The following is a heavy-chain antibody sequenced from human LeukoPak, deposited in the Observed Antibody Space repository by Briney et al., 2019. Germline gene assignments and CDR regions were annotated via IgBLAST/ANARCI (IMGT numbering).Heavy chain of an antibody. J-gene: IGHJ3*02. D-gene: IGHD3-22*01. CDR1: GFRFNTYW. CDR3: ARDWRDSSGKFPNDAFDI. Sequence: GGSLRLSCAASGFRFNTYWMSWIRQAPGKGLEWVSYISSSGSIYYADSVKGRFTISRDNAKNSLYLQMNSLRAEDTAVYYCARDWRDSSGKFPNDAFDIWGQGTMVTVSS. CDR2: ISSSGSI. V-gene: IGHV3-11*04.